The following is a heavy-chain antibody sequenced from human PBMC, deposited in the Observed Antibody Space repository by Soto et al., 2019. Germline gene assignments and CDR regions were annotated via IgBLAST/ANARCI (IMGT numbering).Heavy chain of an antibody. CDR1: GYKFTNYW. Sequence: PGESLKISCKGSGYKFTNYWLSWVRQTPGKGLEWMGRIDPSDSYISYSPSFRGHVTISIDESISTAHPQWSSLKASDTATYYCAIVTAETAYHYFDFWGQGTLVTVSS. J-gene: IGHJ4*02. CDR2: IDPSDSYI. V-gene: IGHV5-10-1*01. D-gene: IGHD1-1*01. CDR3: AIVTAETAYHYFDF.